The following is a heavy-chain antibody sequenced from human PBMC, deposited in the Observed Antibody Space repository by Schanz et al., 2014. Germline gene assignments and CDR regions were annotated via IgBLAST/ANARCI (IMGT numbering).Heavy chain of an antibody. CDR3: ARSRSGFYFDY. J-gene: IGHJ4*02. V-gene: IGHV3-48*01. CDR2: ISSSSSTI. D-gene: IGHD1-26*01. CDR1: GFTASSHS. Sequence: EVQLVESGGGLVKPGGSLRLSCGVSGFTASSHSMNWVRQAPGKGLEWISYISSSSSTIYHADSVKGRFTISRDNAKNSLYLQMNSLRAEDTAVYYCARSRSGFYFDYWGQGTLVTVSS.